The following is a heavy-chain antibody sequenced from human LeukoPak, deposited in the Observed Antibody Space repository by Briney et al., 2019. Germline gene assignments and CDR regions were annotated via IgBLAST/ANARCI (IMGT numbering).Heavy chain of an antibody. J-gene: IGHJ6*02. CDR1: GFTFSSYG. Sequence: PGGSLRLSCAASGFTFSSYGMHWVRQAPGKGLEWVAFIRYDGSNKYYADSVKGRFTISRDNSKNTLYLQMNSLRAEDTAVYYCAKDRVYYGSGSYYYYGMDVWGQGTTVTVSS. V-gene: IGHV3-30*02. D-gene: IGHD3-10*01. CDR2: IRYDGSNK. CDR3: AKDRVYYGSGSYYYYGMDV.